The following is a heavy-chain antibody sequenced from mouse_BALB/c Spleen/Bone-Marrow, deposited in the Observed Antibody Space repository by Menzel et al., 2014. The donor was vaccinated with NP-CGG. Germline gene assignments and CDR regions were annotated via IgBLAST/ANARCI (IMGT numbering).Heavy chain of an antibody. V-gene: IGHV7-3*02. CDR1: GFTFTDYY. Sequence: VQLQQSGGGLVQPGDSLRLSCATSGFTFTDYYMNWVRQPPGKALEWLGFIRNKANGYTTEYSASVKGRFTISRDNSQSILYLQMNTLRAEDSATYYCARDRGSTYFDYWGQGTTLTVSS. CDR2: IRNKANGYTT. J-gene: IGHJ2*01. CDR3: ARDRGSTYFDY.